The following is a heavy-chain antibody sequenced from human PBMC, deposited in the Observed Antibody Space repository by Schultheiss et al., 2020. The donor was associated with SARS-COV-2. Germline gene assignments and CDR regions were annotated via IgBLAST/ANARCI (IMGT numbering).Heavy chain of an antibody. CDR1: GGSFSGYY. J-gene: IGHJ4*02. D-gene: IGHD1-26*01. CDR2: IYYSGST. Sequence: SETLSLTCAVYGGSFSGYYWSWIRQPPGKGLEWIGSIYYSGSTYYNPSLKSRVTISVDTSKNQFSLKLSSVTAADTAVYYCARGGEWELLGTRVFDYWGQGTLVTVSS. V-gene: IGHV4-34*01. CDR3: ARGGEWELLGTRVFDY.